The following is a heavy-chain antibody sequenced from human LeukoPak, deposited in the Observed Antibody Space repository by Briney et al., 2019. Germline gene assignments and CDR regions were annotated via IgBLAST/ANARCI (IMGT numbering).Heavy chain of an antibody. CDR3: AKDMGSRYYYDSSGFDP. J-gene: IGHJ5*02. V-gene: IGHV3-9*01. CDR1: GFTFDDYA. CDR2: ISWNSGSI. Sequence: TGGSLRLSCAVSGFTFDDYAMHWARQAPGKGLEWVSGISWNSGSIGYADSVKGRFTISRDNAKNSLYLQMNSLRAEDTALYYCAKDMGSRYYYDSSGFDPWGQGTLVTVSS. D-gene: IGHD3-22*01.